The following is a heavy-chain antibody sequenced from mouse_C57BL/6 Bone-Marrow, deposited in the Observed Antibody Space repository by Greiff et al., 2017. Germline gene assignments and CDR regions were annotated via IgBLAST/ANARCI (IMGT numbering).Heavy chain of an antibody. CDR3: TTVFITTVVATGAMDY. J-gene: IGHJ4*01. CDR2: IDPENGDT. V-gene: IGHV14-4*01. D-gene: IGHD1-1*01. CDR1: GFNIKDDY. Sequence: EVQLQQSGAELVRPGASVKLSCTASGFNIKDDYMHWVKQRPEQGLEWIGWIDPENGDTEYASKFQGKATITAETSSNTAYLQLSSLTSEDTAVYYCTTVFITTVVATGAMDYWGQGTSVTVSS.